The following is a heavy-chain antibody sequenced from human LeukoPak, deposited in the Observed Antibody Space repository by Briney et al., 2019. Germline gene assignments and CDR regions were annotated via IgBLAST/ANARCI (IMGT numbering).Heavy chain of an antibody. CDR3: ARERYYDFWSGSGYYYMDV. Sequence: PGGTLRLSCAASGFTFSSYGMSWVRQAPGKGLEWVANIKQDGSEKYYVDSVKGRFTISRDNAKNSLYLQMNSLRAEDTAVYYCARERYYDFWSGSGYYYMDVWGKGTTVTVSS. CDR1: GFTFSSYG. J-gene: IGHJ6*03. CDR2: IKQDGSEK. V-gene: IGHV3-7*01. D-gene: IGHD3-3*01.